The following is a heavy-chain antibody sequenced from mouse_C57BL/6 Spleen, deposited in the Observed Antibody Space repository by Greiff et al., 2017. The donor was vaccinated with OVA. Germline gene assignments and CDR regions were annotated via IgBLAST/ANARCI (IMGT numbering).Heavy chain of an antibody. CDR2: IYPRSGYT. Sequence: VKLVESGAELARPGASVKLSCKASGYTFTSYGISWVKPRTGQGLEWIGEIYPRSGYTYYHEKFKGKATLTADKSSRTAYMELRSLTSEDSAVYFCAQFITTVVARYFDVWGTGTTVTVSS. V-gene: IGHV1-81*01. D-gene: IGHD1-1*01. CDR1: GYTFTSYG. CDR3: AQFITTVVARYFDV. J-gene: IGHJ1*03.